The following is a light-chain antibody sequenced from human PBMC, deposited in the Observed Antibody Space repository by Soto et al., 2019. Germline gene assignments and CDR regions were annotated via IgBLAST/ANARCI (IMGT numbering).Light chain of an antibody. J-gene: IGKJ2*01. CDR3: QQYGSSPRYT. CDR2: GAS. V-gene: IGKV3-20*01. Sequence: EIVLTQSPGTLSLSPGERATLSCRASQSVSSSYLAWYQQKPGQAPRLLIYGASSRATGITDRFSGSGSGTDFTLTISRLAPEDFAVYYCQQYGSSPRYTFGQGTKLEIK. CDR1: QSVSSSY.